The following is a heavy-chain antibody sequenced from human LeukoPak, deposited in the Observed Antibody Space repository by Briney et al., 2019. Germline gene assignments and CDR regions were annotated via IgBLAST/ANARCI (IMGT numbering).Heavy chain of an antibody. V-gene: IGHV4-59*08. Sequence: PSETLSLTCTVSRGSISPYYWNWIRQPPGKGLEWIGYVSSSGSTNYSPSLKSRVTISVDRSTNQLSLKLSSVTAADTAVYCCARLVSSSLDYWGQGALVTVSS. CDR1: RGSISPYY. CDR3: ARLVSSSLDY. D-gene: IGHD6-13*01. CDR2: VSSSGST. J-gene: IGHJ4*02.